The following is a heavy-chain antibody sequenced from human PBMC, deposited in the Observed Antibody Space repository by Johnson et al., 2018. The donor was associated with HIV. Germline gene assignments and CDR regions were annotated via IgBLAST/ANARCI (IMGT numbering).Heavy chain of an antibody. CDR2: IKSETDGGTT. Sequence: VQLVESGGGVVQPGRSLRLSCAASGFTFSTYAMHWVRQAPGKGLEWVGRIKSETDGGTTDYAAPVKDRFIISRDDSKDTLYLQMNSLRAEDTAVYYCARDGEDSTSSSGAFDIWGQGTMVTVSS. CDR3: ARDGEDSTSSSGAFDI. D-gene: IGHD6-6*01. CDR1: GFTFSTYA. V-gene: IGHV3-15*01. J-gene: IGHJ3*02.